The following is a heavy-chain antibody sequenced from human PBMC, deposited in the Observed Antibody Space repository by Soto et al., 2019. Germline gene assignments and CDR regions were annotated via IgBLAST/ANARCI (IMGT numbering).Heavy chain of an antibody. J-gene: IGHJ4*02. CDR1: GGSISSYY. D-gene: IGHD7-27*01. CDR3: TRGPSGDKVDY. Sequence: SETLSLTCTVSGGSISSYYWSWIRQPPGKGLEWIGYIYYSGSTNYNPSLKSRVTISVDTSKNQFSLKLTSVTAADTAVYYCTRGPSGDKVDYWGQGTLVTVSS. CDR2: IYYSGST. V-gene: IGHV4-59*01.